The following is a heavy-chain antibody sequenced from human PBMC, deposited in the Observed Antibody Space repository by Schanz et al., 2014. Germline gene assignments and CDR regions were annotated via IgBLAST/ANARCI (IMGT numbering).Heavy chain of an antibody. Sequence: EVQLVEYGGGLVQPGESLRLSCAASGFTFSAYWMAWVRQAPGKGLEWVAAINQAASVQYYVDSVKGRFTISRDDAKNSHYLQMNSLGVEDTAVFYCVKIGYTHWSLDDWGQGILVTVSS. J-gene: IGHJ4*02. CDR2: INQAASVQ. V-gene: IGHV3-7*01. CDR3: VKIGYTHWSLDD. CDR1: GFTFSAYW. D-gene: IGHD6-13*01.